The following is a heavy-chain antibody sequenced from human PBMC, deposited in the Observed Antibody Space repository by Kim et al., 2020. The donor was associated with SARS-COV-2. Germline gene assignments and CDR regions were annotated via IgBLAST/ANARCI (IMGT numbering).Heavy chain of an antibody. D-gene: IGHD4-17*01. Sequence: GESLKISCKGSGYSFTSYWISWVRQMPGKGLEWMGRIDPSDSYTNYSPSFQGHVTISADKSISTAYLQWSSLKASDTAMYYCARRHLTTVVDDAFDIWGQGTMVTVSS. CDR2: IDPSDSYT. V-gene: IGHV5-10-1*01. J-gene: IGHJ3*02. CDR1: GYSFTSYW. CDR3: ARRHLTTVVDDAFDI.